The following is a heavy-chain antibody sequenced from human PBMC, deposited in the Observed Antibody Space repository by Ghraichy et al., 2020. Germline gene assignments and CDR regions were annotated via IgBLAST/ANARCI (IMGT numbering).Heavy chain of an antibody. CDR1: GFTFSSFA. D-gene: IGHD1-26*01. CDR2: ISGSDDTT. V-gene: IGHV3-23*01. CDR3: ATVGGTYDWAYYFEY. Sequence: LSLTCAVSGFTFSSFAMNWVRQAPGKGLEWVSIISGSDDTTYYGDSVKGRFTISRDNSKSTLYLQMNSLRADDTAIYYCATVGGTYDWAYYFEYWGQGTLVTVSS. J-gene: IGHJ4*02.